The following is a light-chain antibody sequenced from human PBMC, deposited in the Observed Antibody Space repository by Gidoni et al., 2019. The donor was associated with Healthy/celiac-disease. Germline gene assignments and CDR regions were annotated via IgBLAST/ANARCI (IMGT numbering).Light chain of an antibody. V-gene: IGKV1D-13*01. CDR2: DAS. CDR1: QGISSA. Sequence: AIQLTQSPSSLSASVGDRVTITCRASQGISSALAWYQQKPGKAPKLLIYDASSLESGVPSRFSGRGSGTDFTLTISSLQPEDFATYYCQQFNNYPRFGQGTKVEIK. J-gene: IGKJ1*01. CDR3: QQFNNYPR.